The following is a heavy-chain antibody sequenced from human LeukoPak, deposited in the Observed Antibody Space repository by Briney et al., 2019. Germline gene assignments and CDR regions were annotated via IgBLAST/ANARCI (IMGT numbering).Heavy chain of an antibody. Sequence: ASVKVSCKASGYTFTGYYMHWVRQAPGQGLEWMGWINPNSGGTNYAQKFQGWVTMTRDTSISTAYMELSRLRSDDTAVYYCARDLGLPYYYDSSGYNLDYWGQGTLVTVFS. V-gene: IGHV1-2*04. CDR2: INPNSGGT. D-gene: IGHD3-22*01. CDR3: ARDLGLPYYYDSSGYNLDY. J-gene: IGHJ4*02. CDR1: GYTFTGYY.